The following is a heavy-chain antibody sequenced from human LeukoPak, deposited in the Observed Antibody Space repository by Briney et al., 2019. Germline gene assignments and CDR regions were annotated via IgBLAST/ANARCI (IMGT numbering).Heavy chain of an antibody. CDR2: ISGSGGST. V-gene: IGHV3-23*01. Sequence: GGTLRLSCAASGFTFSRYGMSWVRQAPGKGLEWVSAISGSGGSTYYADSVKGRFTIARDNSKNTLYLQINSLRAEDTAVYYCAKGGYGGRFDYWGQGTLVTVSS. D-gene: IGHD5-12*01. CDR1: GFTFSRYG. CDR3: AKGGYGGRFDY. J-gene: IGHJ4*02.